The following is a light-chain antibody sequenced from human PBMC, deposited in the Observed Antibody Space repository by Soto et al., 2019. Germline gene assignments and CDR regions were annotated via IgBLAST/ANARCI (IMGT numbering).Light chain of an antibody. Sequence: QSALTQPASVSGSPGQSITISCTGSNSDIGGYSYVSWYQQHPGKAPKLMIYDVSNRPSGVFYRFSGSKSGNTASLTISGLQAEDEADYYCTSYTSRSTLGVFGGGTKLTVL. CDR1: NSDIGGYSY. J-gene: IGLJ2*01. CDR2: DVS. CDR3: TSYTSRSTLGV. V-gene: IGLV2-14*03.